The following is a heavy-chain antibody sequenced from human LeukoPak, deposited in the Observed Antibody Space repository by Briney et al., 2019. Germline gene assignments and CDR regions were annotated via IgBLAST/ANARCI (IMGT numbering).Heavy chain of an antibody. D-gene: IGHD2-15*01. CDR3: ARVVVVAATPDY. V-gene: IGHV1-18*01. J-gene: IGHJ4*02. Sequence: ASVKVSCKASGYTFTSYGISWVRQAPGQGLEWMGWISAYNGNTNYAQKLQGRVIMTTDTSTSTAHMELRSLRSDDTAVYYCARVVVVAATPDYWGQGTLVTVSS. CDR2: ISAYNGNT. CDR1: GYTFTSYG.